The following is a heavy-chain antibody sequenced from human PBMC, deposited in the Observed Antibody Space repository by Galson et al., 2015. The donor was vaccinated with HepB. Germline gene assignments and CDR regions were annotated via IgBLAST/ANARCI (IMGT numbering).Heavy chain of an antibody. D-gene: IGHD6-13*01. Sequence: SLRLSCAASGFAFSSYTMGWVRQAPGEGPEWVTDINASGDRTYYADSVKGRFTVSRDNSKNTLYLQMSTLRAEDTAVYYCTKAGSISWYDYWGQGTLVTVSS. CDR2: INASGDRT. CDR1: GFAFSSYT. V-gene: IGHV3-23*01. J-gene: IGHJ4*02. CDR3: TKAGSISWYDY.